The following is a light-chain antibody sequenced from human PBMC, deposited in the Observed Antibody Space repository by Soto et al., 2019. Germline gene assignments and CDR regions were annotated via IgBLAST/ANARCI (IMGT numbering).Light chain of an antibody. CDR3: QQFGGPPRT. CDR2: GAS. V-gene: IGKV3-20*01. CDR1: QSVSSSY. Sequence: EIVLTQSPGTLSLSPGERATLSCRASQSVSSSYLAWYQQKPGQAPRLLIYGASIRATGIPDRFSGSGSGTDFTLTISRLEPEDAAVYYCQQFGGPPRTFGQGTRVEIK. J-gene: IGKJ1*01.